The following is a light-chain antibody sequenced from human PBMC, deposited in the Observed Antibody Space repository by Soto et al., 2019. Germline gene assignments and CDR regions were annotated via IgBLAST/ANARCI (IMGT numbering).Light chain of an antibody. J-gene: IGKJ3*01. CDR3: HQYGSSPFT. V-gene: IGKV3-20*01. CDR1: QPVSANY. Sequence: VVLTQSPATLSLSPGERATLSCRANQPVSANYFAWYQQKPGQAPRLLIYGASSRATGIPDRFSGSGSGTDFTLTISRLEPEDFAVFYCHQYGSSPFTFGPGTKVDIK. CDR2: GAS.